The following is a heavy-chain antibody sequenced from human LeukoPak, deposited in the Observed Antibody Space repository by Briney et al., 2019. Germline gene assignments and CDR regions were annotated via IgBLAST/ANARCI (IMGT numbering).Heavy chain of an antibody. Sequence: ASVKVSCKASGGTFSSYAISWVRQAPGQGLEWMGGIIPIFGTANYAQKFQGRVTITADESTSTAYMELSSLRSEDTAVYYCARVPRRHPNRFDPWGQGTLVTVSS. CDR1: GGTFSSYA. CDR3: ARVPRRHPNRFDP. J-gene: IGHJ5*02. V-gene: IGHV1-69*13. CDR2: IIPIFGTA.